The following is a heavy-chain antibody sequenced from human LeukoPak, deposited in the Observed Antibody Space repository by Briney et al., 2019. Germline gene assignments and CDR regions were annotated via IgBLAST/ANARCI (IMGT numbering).Heavy chain of an antibody. CDR1: GGSFSGYY. D-gene: IGHD3-3*01. Sequence: SETLSLTCAVYGGSFSGYYWSWIRQPPGKGLEWIGEINHSGSTNYKPSLKSRVTISVDTSKNQFSLKLSSVTAADTAVYYCARGYYAFNWFDPWGQGTLVTVSS. CDR3: ARGYYAFNWFDP. V-gene: IGHV4-34*01. CDR2: INHSGST. J-gene: IGHJ5*02.